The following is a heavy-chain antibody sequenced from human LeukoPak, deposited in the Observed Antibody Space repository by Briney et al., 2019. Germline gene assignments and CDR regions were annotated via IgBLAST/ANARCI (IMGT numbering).Heavy chain of an antibody. D-gene: IGHD2-15*01. CDR1: GGSISSGSYY. Sequence: SQTLSLTCTVSGGSISSGSYYWSWIRQPAGKGLEWIGRIYTSGSTNYNPSLKSRVTISVDTSKNQFSLKLSSVTAADTAVYYCARFWWDASDIWGQGTMVTVSS. J-gene: IGHJ3*02. V-gene: IGHV4-61*02. CDR3: ARFWWDASDI. CDR2: IYTSGST.